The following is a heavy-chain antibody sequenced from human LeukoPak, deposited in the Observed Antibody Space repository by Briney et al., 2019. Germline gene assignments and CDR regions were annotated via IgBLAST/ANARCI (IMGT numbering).Heavy chain of an antibody. V-gene: IGHV4-59*01. D-gene: IGHD5-24*01. Sequence: SETLPLTCTVSGXSIRSNYWSWIRQPPGKGLEWIGYIYHSGSTNYNPSLNSRVTISVDTSKNEFSLKLSSVTAADTAVYYCARVMGDGYKRAFDYWGQGTLVTVSS. CDR1: GXSIRSNY. CDR2: IYHSGST. J-gene: IGHJ4*02. CDR3: ARVMGDGYKRAFDY.